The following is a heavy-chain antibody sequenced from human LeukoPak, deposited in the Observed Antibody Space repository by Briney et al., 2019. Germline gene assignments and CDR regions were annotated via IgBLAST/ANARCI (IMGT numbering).Heavy chain of an antibody. V-gene: IGHV3-23*01. CDR2: LSGSGGRT. D-gene: IGHD3-22*01. J-gene: IGHJ3*02. CDR3: AKGTRNYYDSSGYYYAFDI. CDR1: GFTFSTYA. Sequence: PGGSLRLSCAASGFTFSTYAMSWLRQAPGKALERVSTLSGSGGRTYYADSVKGRLTISRDNSTNTLYLQMNSLRAKDTTVYYCAKGTRNYYDSSGYYYAFDIWGQGTMVTVSS.